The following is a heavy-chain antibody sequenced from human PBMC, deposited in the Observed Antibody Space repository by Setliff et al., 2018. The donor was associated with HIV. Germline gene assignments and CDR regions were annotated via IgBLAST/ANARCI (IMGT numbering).Heavy chain of an antibody. V-gene: IGHV4-38-2*02. CDR1: GYSISSGYY. J-gene: IGHJ6*02. CDR2: IYHSGST. D-gene: IGHD6-19*01. Sequence: TSETLSLTCTVSGYSISSGYYWGWIRQPPGKGLEWIGSIYHSGSTYYNPSLKSRVTISVDTSKNQFSLKLSSVTAADTAVYYCARDDSSGWHFYYYYGMDVWGQGTTVTV. CDR3: ARDDSSGWHFYYYYGMDV.